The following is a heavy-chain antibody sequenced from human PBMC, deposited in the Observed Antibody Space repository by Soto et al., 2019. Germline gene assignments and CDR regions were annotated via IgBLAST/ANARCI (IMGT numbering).Heavy chain of an antibody. D-gene: IGHD3-22*01. CDR2: ISSGRTYT. CDR1: GFTFSRYS. J-gene: IGHJ4*02. Sequence: EVQLVESGGGLVKPGGSLRLSCAASGFTFSRYSMNWVRQAPGKGLERVSSISSGRTYTDYADSVKGRFTIAGDDAKNSLYLQMNSLRAEDTAVYYCATMGSGFYYDYWGQGTLVTVSS. CDR3: ATMGSGFYYDY. V-gene: IGHV3-21*01.